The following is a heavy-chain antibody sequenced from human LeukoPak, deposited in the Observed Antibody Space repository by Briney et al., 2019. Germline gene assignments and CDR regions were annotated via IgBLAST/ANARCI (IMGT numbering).Heavy chain of an antibody. CDR2: ISSSSIYI. CDR3: ARGHSNYGDYFDY. V-gene: IGHV3-21*01. CDR1: GFTFSSYN. J-gene: IGHJ4*02. D-gene: IGHD4-11*01. Sequence: GGSLRLSCVASGFTFSSYNMNWVRQAPGKGLEWVSSISSSSIYIYYADSVKGRFTISRDNANSSLSLQMNSLRAEDTAVYYCARGHSNYGDYFDYWGQGTLVTVSS.